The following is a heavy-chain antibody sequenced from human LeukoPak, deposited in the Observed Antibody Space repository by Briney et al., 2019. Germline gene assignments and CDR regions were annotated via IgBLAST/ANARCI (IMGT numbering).Heavy chain of an antibody. V-gene: IGHV3-48*03. CDR1: GFTFSSYD. D-gene: IGHD2-2*01. Sequence: GGSLRLSCAASGFTFSSYDLNWVRQAPGKGPEWVSYISSSGSAIYYAASVKGRFTVSRDNAKNSLYLQMNSLRAEDTAVYYCARDGPGCTSTRCNFWFDCWGRGTLVTVSS. J-gene: IGHJ4*02. CDR2: ISSSGSAI. CDR3: ARDGPGCTSTRCNFWFDC.